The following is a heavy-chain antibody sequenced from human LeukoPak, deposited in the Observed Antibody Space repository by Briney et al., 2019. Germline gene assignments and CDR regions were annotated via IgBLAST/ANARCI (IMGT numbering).Heavy chain of an antibody. J-gene: IGHJ5*02. V-gene: IGHV1-46*01. CDR3: ARDVSCSSTSCYTGLSPFDP. CDR1: GYTLTELS. D-gene: IGHD2-2*02. CDR2: INPSGGST. Sequence: ASVKVSCKVSGYTLTELSMHWVRQAPGKGREWMGRINPSGGSTSYAQKFQGRVTMTRDTSTSTVYMELSSLRSEDTAVYYCARDVSCSSTSCYTGLSPFDPWGQGTLVTVSS.